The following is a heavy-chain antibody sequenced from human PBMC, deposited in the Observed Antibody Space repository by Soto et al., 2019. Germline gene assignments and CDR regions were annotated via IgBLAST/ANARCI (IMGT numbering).Heavy chain of an antibody. D-gene: IGHD3-10*01. Sequence: RLEWMGWINAGNGNTKYSQKFQGRVTITRDTSASTAYMELSSLRSEDTAVYYCARETRLPWFGEQSDYSYGIDV. CDR2: INAGNGNT. CDR3: ARETRLPWFGEQSDYSYGIDV. J-gene: IGHJ6*01. V-gene: IGHV1-3*01.